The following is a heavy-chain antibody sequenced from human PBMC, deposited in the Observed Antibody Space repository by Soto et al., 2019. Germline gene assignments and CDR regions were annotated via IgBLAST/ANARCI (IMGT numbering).Heavy chain of an antibody. Sequence: GGSLRLSCAASGFTFSSYEMNWVRQAPGKGLEWVSYISSSGSTIYYADSVKGRFTISRDNAKNSLYLQMNSLRAEDTAVYYCASSDVETLFDPWGQGTLVTVSS. J-gene: IGHJ5*02. CDR1: GFTFSSYE. CDR3: ASSDVETLFDP. V-gene: IGHV3-48*03. CDR2: ISSSGSTI.